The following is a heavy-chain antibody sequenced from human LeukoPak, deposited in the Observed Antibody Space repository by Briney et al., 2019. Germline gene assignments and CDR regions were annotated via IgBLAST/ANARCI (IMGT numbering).Heavy chain of an antibody. J-gene: IGHJ4*02. CDR2: IYFGGTT. Sequence: GGSLRLSCAASGFTVSSNYMTWVRQAPGQGLEWVSVIYFGGTTYYADSVKGRFTISRDNSKNTVYLQMNSLRVEDTAVYYCARGDGVYVYWGQGDLLTASS. V-gene: IGHV3-53*01. CDR3: ARGDGVYVY. D-gene: IGHD5/OR15-5a*01. CDR1: GFTVSSNY.